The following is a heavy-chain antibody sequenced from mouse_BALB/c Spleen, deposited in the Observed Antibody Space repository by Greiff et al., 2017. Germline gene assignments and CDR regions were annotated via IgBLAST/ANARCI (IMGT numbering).Heavy chain of an antibody. D-gene: IGHD2-14*01. CDR3: ARAARYDSFAY. J-gene: IGHJ3*01. V-gene: IGHV1S81*02. CDR1: GYTFTSYW. CDR2: INPSNGRT. Sequence: QVQLQQPGAELVKPGASVKLSCKASGYTFTSYWMHWVKQRPGQGLDWIGEINPSNGRTNYNEKFKSKATLTVDKSSSTAYMQLSSLTSEDSAVYYCARAARYDSFAYWGQGTLVTVSA.